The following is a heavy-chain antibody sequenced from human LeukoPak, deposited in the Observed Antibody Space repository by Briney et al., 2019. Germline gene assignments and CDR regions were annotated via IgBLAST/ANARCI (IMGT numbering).Heavy chain of an antibody. J-gene: IGHJ5*02. D-gene: IGHD6-13*01. CDR3: ARSSPEAAGTFDP. V-gene: IGHV3-33*08. CDR1: GFTFSSYW. Sequence: GGSLRLSCAASGFTFSSYWMSWVRQAPGKGLEWVAVIWYDGSNKYYADSVKGRFTISRDNSKNTLYLQMNSLRAEDTAVYYCARSSPEAAGTFDPWGQGTLVTVSS. CDR2: IWYDGSNK.